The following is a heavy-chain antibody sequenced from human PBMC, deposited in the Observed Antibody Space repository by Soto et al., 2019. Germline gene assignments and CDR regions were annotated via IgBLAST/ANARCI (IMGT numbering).Heavy chain of an antibody. CDR1: GFTFSSYD. Sequence: GGSLRLSCAASGFTFSSYDMHWVRQATGKGLEWVSAIGTAGDTYYPGSVKGRFTISRENAKNSLYLQMNSLRAGDTAVYYCARDSCSSTSCYPDDAFDIWGQGTMVTVSS. CDR3: ARDSCSSTSCYPDDAFDI. J-gene: IGHJ3*02. V-gene: IGHV3-13*01. CDR2: IGTAGDT. D-gene: IGHD2-2*01.